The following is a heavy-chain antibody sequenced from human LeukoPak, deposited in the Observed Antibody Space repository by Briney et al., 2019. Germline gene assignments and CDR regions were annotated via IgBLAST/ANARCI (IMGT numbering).Heavy chain of an antibody. CDR1: GFTFSSYG. D-gene: IGHD5-18*01. CDR3: AKPPVDTAMALNWHDY. Sequence: GGSLRLSCAASGFTFSSYGMHWVRQAPGKGLEWVAFIRYDGSNKYYADSVKGRFTISRDNSKDTLYLQMNSLRAEDTAVYYCAKPPVDTAMALNWHDYWGQGTLVTVSS. V-gene: IGHV3-30*02. J-gene: IGHJ4*02. CDR2: IRYDGSNK.